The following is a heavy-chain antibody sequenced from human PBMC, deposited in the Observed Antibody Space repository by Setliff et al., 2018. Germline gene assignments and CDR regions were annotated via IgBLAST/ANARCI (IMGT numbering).Heavy chain of an antibody. D-gene: IGHD3-22*01. CDR3: ARAMCSAGYYGGGYSYYYMDV. Sequence: SETLSLTCTVSGDSINNNYWSWIRQPPGKGLEWIGHIYYSGSTNYNPSLKSRVTISLESSKTQFSLKLSSVTAADTAVYYCARAMCSAGYYGGGYSYYYMDVWGKGTTVTVSS. J-gene: IGHJ6*03. CDR1: GDSINNNY. V-gene: IGHV4-59*08. CDR2: IYYSGST.